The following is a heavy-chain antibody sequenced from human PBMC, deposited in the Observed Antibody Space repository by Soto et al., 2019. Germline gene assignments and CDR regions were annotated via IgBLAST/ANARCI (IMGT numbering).Heavy chain of an antibody. Sequence: QITLKESGPTLVKPTQTLTLTCTFSGFSLSTSGVAVGWIRQPPGKALEWLSVIYWDDDNRSSPSLRNRLTITKDTSKTQVLLTLTNLDPVDTATYYCAHRDRASGGLFDHWGQGILVTVSS. V-gene: IGHV2-5*02. D-gene: IGHD3-10*01. J-gene: IGHJ4*02. CDR1: GFSLSTSGVA. CDR3: AHRDRASGGLFDH. CDR2: IYWDDDN.